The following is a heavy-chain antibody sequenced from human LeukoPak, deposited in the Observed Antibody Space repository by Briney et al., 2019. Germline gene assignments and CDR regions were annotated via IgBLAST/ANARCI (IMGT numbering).Heavy chain of an antibody. CDR3: ARQSITMVRGPIDY. CDR2: IYYSGST. V-gene: IGHV4-39*01. Sequence: PSGTLSLTCTVSGGSISSSSYYWGWIRQPPGKGLEWIGSIYYSGSTYYNPSLKSRVTISVDTSKNQFSLKLSSVTAADTAVYYCARQSITMVRGPIDYWGQGTLVTVSS. D-gene: IGHD3-10*01. J-gene: IGHJ4*02. CDR1: GGSISSSSYY.